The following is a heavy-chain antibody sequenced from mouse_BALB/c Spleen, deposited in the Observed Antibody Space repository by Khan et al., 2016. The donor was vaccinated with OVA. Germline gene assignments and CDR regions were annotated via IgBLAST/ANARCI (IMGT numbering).Heavy chain of an antibody. CDR3: TRHGYVAWFTY. V-gene: IGHV1S135*01. CDR1: GYSFTSYY. Sequence: VQLQQSGPELMKPGASVKISCKASGYSFTSYYIHWVIQSHGKSLEWIGYIDPFSGGTTYNQKFTGKATLTVDKSYNTAYIHLINLTSEDSAVDYCTRHGYVAWFTYWGQGTLVTVSA. J-gene: IGHJ3*01. CDR2: IDPFSGGT. D-gene: IGHD2-2*01.